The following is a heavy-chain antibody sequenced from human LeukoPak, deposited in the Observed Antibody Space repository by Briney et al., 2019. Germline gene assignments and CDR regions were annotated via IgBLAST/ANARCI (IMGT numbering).Heavy chain of an antibody. V-gene: IGHV4-59*01. CDR1: GGSISSYY. CDR2: IYYSGST. J-gene: IGHJ5*01. D-gene: IGHD3-9*01. CDR3: ARGDQYYDILTGYYMYNWFDP. Sequence: PSETLSLTCTVSGGSISSYYWSWIRQPPGKGLGWIGYIYYSGSTNYNPSLKSRVTISVDTSKNQFSLKLSSVTAADTAVYYCARGDQYYDILTGYYMYNWFDPWGQGTLVTVSS.